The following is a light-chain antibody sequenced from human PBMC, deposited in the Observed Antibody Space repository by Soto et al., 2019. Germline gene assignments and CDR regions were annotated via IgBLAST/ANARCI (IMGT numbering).Light chain of an antibody. Sequence: EIVMTQSPATLSVSPGERATLSCRASQSVRTYLAWYQQKPGQAPRLLIYGASIRATGVPARFSGSGSGTEFTLTISSLQSEDFAVYYCQQYNNWPLYTFGQGTKLEMK. J-gene: IGKJ2*01. CDR1: QSVRTY. CDR3: QQYNNWPLYT. V-gene: IGKV3-15*01. CDR2: GAS.